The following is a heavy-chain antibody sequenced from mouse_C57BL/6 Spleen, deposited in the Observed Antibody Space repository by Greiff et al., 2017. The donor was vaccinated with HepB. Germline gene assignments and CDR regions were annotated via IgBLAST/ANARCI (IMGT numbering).Heavy chain of an antibody. Sequence: QVQLQQSGAELVKPGASVKLSCKASGYTFTSYWMQWVKQRPGQGLEWIGEIDPSDSYTNYNQKFKGKATLTVDTSSSTAYMQLSSLTSEDSAVYYCARRDGGYAMDYWGQGTSVTVSS. CDR1: GYTFTSYW. CDR2: IDPSDSYT. D-gene: IGHD3-3*01. V-gene: IGHV1-50*01. J-gene: IGHJ4*01. CDR3: ARRDGGYAMDY.